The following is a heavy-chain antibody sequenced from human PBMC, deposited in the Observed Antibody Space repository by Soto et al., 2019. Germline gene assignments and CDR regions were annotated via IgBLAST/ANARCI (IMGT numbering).Heavy chain of an antibody. Sequence: GESLKISCNGSGYSFAGYWITWVRQKPGKGLEWMGRIDPSDSQTYYSPSFRGHVTISVTKSITTVFLQWSSLRASDTAMYYCARQIYDSDTGPNFQYYFDSWGQGTPVTVS. CDR1: GYSFAGYW. V-gene: IGHV5-10-1*01. J-gene: IGHJ4*02. D-gene: IGHD3-22*01. CDR3: ARQIYDSDTGPNFQYYFDS. CDR2: IDPSDSQT.